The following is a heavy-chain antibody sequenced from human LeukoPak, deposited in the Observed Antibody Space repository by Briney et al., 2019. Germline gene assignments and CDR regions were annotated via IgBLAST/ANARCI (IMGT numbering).Heavy chain of an antibody. CDR2: IYYSGST. CDR1: GGSISSSSYY. CDR3: ASPDTYYYDSSGYYHFDY. D-gene: IGHD3-22*01. V-gene: IGHV4-39*01. J-gene: IGHJ4*02. Sequence: PSETLSLTCTVSGGSISSSSYYWGWNRLPPGKGLEWIGSIYYSGSTYYNPSLKSRVTISVDTSKNQFSLKLSSVTAADTAVYYCASPDTYYYDSSGYYHFDYWGQGTLVTVSS.